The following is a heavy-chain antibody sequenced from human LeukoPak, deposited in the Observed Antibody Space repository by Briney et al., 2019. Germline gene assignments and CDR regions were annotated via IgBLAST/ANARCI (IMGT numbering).Heavy chain of an antibody. CDR1: GFTFSSYG. D-gene: IGHD3-22*01. Sequence: GGSLRLSCAASGFTFSSYGMHWVRQAPGKGLEWLAVIWYDGSNIYYADPVKGRFAISRDNSKNTLYLQINSLRAEDTAVYYCARARNDYDTSSFSALDYWGQGTLVTVSS. J-gene: IGHJ4*02. CDR3: ARARNDYDTSSFSALDY. V-gene: IGHV3-33*01. CDR2: IWYDGSNI.